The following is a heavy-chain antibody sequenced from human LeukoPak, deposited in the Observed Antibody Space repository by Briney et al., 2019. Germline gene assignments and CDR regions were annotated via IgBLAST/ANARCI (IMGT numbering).Heavy chain of an antibody. CDR3: AREGDYGSGTYEAFDT. CDR1: GFTFSSYN. J-gene: IGHJ3*02. Sequence: GGSLRLSCAASGFTFSSYNMNWVRQAPGKGLEWVSYISPSSTRTDYAASVRGRFTISRDNSKNTLYLQMNSLRAEDTAMYYCAREGDYGSGTYEAFDTWGQGTMVTVSS. CDR2: ISPSSTRT. V-gene: IGHV3-48*01. D-gene: IGHD3-10*01.